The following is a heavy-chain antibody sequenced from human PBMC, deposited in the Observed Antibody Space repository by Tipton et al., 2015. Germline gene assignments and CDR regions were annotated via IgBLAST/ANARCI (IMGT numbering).Heavy chain of an antibody. D-gene: IGHD3-22*01. CDR1: GVSISSRGYY. CDR3: ASSNYYDTCWY. V-gene: IGHV4-39*01. J-gene: IGHJ4*02. CDR2: IYSNGHT. Sequence: TLSLTCSVSGVSISSRGYYWGWIRQPPGKGLEWIGTIYSNGHTFYNPSLKSRLTMSLDTSKNQFNLNLSSVTAADRAVYYCASSNYYDTCWYWGQGTPVTVSS.